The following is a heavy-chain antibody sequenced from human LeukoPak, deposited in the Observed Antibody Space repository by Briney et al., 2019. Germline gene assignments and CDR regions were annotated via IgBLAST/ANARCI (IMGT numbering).Heavy chain of an antibody. CDR3: ARTWEDAFDI. J-gene: IGHJ3*02. Sequence: PSETLSLTCTVSDYSISSGYYWGWIRQPPGKGLNWIGNINYSGSTYYNPSLRSRVTISVDTSKNQFSLKLSSVTAADTAVYYCARTWEDAFDIWGQGTLVTVSS. D-gene: IGHD1-26*01. CDR2: INYSGST. CDR1: DYSISSGYY. V-gene: IGHV4-38-2*02.